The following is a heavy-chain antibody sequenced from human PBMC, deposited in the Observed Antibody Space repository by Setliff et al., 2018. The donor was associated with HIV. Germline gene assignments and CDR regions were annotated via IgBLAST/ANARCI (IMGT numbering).Heavy chain of an antibody. CDR1: GESFSGYS. V-gene: IGHV4-34*01. CDR3: ARDLASSYFDF. D-gene: IGHD3-16*01. Sequence: SETLSLTCAVYGESFSGYSWTWIRQPPGKGLEWLGEIYHSGSAKYNPALKSRVTTSVDRSKKQFSLKLTSVTAADTAVYYCARDLASSYFDFWGQGALVTVSS. J-gene: IGHJ4*02. CDR2: IYHSGSA.